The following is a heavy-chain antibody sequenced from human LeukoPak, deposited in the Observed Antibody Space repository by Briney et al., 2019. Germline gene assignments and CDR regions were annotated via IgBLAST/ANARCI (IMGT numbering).Heavy chain of an antibody. CDR1: AFTFSNAW. Sequence: GGSLRLSCAASAFTFSNAWMNWVRQAPGKGLEWVARIKSKLDGGAIEYAAPVRGRFTISRDDSKNTLYLQMNSLETEDTAVYYCVSSSVPMIRNYFDYWGLGTLVTVSS. V-gene: IGHV3-15*01. CDR3: VSSSVPMIRNYFDY. J-gene: IGHJ4*02. CDR2: IKSKLDGGAI. D-gene: IGHD3-10*01.